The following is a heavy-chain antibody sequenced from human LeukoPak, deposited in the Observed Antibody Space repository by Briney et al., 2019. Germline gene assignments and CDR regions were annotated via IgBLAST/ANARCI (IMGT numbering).Heavy chain of an antibody. D-gene: IGHD3-22*01. CDR1: GFTFSSYA. J-gene: IGHJ4*02. Sequence: GGSLRLSCAASGFTFSSYAMSWVRQAPGKGLEWVSAISGSGGSTYYADSVKGRFTISRDNSKNTPYLQMNSLRAEDTAVYYCAKDRPTLKYYYDSIPLDYWGQGTLVTVSS. V-gene: IGHV3-23*01. CDR3: AKDRPTLKYYYDSIPLDY. CDR2: ISGSGGST.